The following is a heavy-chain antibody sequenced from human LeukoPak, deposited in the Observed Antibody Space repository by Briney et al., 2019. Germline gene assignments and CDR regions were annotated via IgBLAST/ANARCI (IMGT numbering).Heavy chain of an antibody. CDR3: ARGSAALTGTY. CDR2: INPSCGSP. V-gene: IGHV1-46*01. D-gene: IGHD3-9*01. CDR1: GYTFTSYY. Sequence: ASVKVSCKASGYTFTSYYMHWVRQAPGQGLEWMGGINPSCGSPSYAQRFQGRVTMTRDTSTSTVYMELSSLRSEDTAVYYCARGSAALTGTYWGQGTLVTVSS. J-gene: IGHJ4*02.